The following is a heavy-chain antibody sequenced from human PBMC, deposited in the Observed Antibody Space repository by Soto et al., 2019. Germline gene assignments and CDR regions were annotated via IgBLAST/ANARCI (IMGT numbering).Heavy chain of an antibody. CDR1: GFSLSTSGVG. CDR3: AYLPCSGGSCYWFSFSGMDV. J-gene: IGHJ6*02. V-gene: IGHV2-5*02. CDR2: IYWDDDK. D-gene: IGHD2-15*01. Sequence: QITLKESGPTLVKPTQTLTLTCTFSGFSLSTSGVGVAWIRQPPGKALEWLPLIYWDDDKRYRPSLESRLTSTKDTSKNQVVLTMTNMVYVDTATYYCAYLPCSGGSCYWFSFSGMDVWGQGTTVTVSS.